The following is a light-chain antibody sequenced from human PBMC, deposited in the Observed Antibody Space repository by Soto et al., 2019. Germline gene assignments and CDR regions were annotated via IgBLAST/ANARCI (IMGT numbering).Light chain of an antibody. CDR1: QSISSY. CDR3: QQSYSTPRVT. V-gene: IGKV1-39*01. Sequence: DIQMTQSPSSLSASVGDRFTITCRASQSISSYLNWYQQKPGKAPKLLIYAASSLQSGVPSRFSGSGSGTDFTLTISSLQPEDFATYYCQQSYSTPRVTFGQGTRLEIK. CDR2: AAS. J-gene: IGKJ5*01.